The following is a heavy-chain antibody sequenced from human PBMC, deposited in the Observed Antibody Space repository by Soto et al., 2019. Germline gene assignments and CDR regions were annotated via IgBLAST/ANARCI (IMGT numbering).Heavy chain of an antibody. CDR1: AGTLSRYS. Sequence: RLCCAGSAGTLSRYSMKGVRQAPGKGLEWVSSISSSSSYIYYADSVKGRFTISRDNAKNSLYLQMNSLRAEDTAVYYCASVGIGGWFRRDFDSWAEG. CDR3: ASVGIGGWFRRDFDS. CDR2: ISSSSSYI. J-gene: IGHJ4*02. D-gene: IGHD3-10*01. V-gene: IGHV3-21*01.